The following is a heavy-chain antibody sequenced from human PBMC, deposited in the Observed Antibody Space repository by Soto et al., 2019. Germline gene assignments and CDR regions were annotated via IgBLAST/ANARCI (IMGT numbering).Heavy chain of an antibody. CDR1: GYSFTIYW. CDR3: ARHXERGEWFGEVISYGMDV. J-gene: IGHJ6*02. V-gene: IGHV5-51*01. CDR2: IYPGDSDT. Sequence: GESLKISCKGSGYSFTIYWIGWVRQMPGKGLEWMGIIYPGDSDTRYSPSFQGQVTISADKSISTAYLQWSSLKASDTAMYYCARHXERGEWFGEVISYGMDVWGQGTTVTVSS. D-gene: IGHD3-10*01.